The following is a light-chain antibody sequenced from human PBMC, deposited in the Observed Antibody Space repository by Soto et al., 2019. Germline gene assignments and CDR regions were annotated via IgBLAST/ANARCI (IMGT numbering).Light chain of an antibody. V-gene: IGKV3-20*01. CDR3: QQYGSSPPYT. CDR1: QSVSSSY. Sequence: EIVLSQSPGTLSLSPGERATLSCRASQSVSSSYLAWYQQKPGQAPRLLIYGASSRATGIPDRFSGRGSGTDFTLTISRLEPEDFAAYYCQQYGSSPPYTFGQGTKMEIK. J-gene: IGKJ2*01. CDR2: GAS.